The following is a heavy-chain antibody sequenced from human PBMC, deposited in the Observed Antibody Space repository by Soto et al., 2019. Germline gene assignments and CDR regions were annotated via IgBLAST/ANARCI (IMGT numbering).Heavy chain of an antibody. CDR2: IRRKAYGATT. CDR1: GFRFGDYL. Sequence: GGSLRLSCTASGFRFGDYLISWFRQAPGKGPEWVGFIRRKAYGATTMYGASVRGRFTISRDDSKTVAYLQMNSLKTEDTAIYYCTRQTLYTSHPQSCPFDSWGPGTVVTVSS. CDR3: TRQTLYTSHPQSCPFDS. D-gene: IGHD2-2*02. V-gene: IGHV3-49*03. J-gene: IGHJ3*02.